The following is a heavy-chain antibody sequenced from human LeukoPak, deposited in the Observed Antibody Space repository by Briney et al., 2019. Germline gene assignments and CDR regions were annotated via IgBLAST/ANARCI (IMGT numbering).Heavy chain of an antibody. V-gene: IGHV3-15*01. J-gene: IGHJ3*02. CDR3: STNQALDI. Sequence: PSETLSLTCTVSGGSISSYYWSWIRQPPGKGLEWVGRIKRIADGGPTDYAAPVKGRFTISRDDSKNTLYLQMNSLKIEDTAVYYCSTNQALDIWGQGTKVTVSS. CDR2: IKRIADGGPT. CDR1: GGSISSYY.